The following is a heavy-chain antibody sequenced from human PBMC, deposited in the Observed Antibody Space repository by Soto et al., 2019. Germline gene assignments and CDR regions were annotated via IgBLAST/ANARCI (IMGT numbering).Heavy chain of an antibody. J-gene: IGHJ4*02. CDR1: GFTFSSYA. CDR3: AKDRREVTPYYFDY. Sequence: EVQLLESGGGLVQPGGSLRLSCAASGFTFSSYAMSWVRQAPGKGLEWVSGISGSGGYTYYADSVKGRFTISRDSSKNTLHLQMNSLRAEDTAVYYCAKDRREVTPYYFDYWGRGTLITVSS. CDR2: ISGSGGYT. V-gene: IGHV3-23*01. D-gene: IGHD2-21*02.